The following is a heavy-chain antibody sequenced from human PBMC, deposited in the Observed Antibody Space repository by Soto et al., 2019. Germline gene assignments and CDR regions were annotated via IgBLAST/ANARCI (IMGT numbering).Heavy chain of an antibody. CDR1: GFSVGTKY. CDR2: VYSGGQT. D-gene: IGHD2-21*01. Sequence: EVQLVETGGGLIQPGVSLRLSCAASGFSVGTKYMSWVRQAPGKGPEWVSGVYSGGQTFYAESVRGRVTIYRDSTKNSLYLQFYTLRAEDTAVYYCASAKSGIASFDFWGQGTLVTVSS. CDR3: ASAKSGIASFDF. V-gene: IGHV3-53*02. J-gene: IGHJ4*02.